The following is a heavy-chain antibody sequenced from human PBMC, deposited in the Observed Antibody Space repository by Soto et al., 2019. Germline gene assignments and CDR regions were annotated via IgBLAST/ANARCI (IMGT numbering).Heavy chain of an antibody. D-gene: IGHD4-17*01. Sequence: GGSLRLSWAASRFTFTTYAMNWVRQAPGKGLEWVALMSSDGTNEHYADSVRGRFTVSRDNSRNTLFLQMNNLRAEDKAVYYCAKSDYGDYAGHFDYWGQGTLVTVSS. V-gene: IGHV3-30-3*02. CDR3: AKSDYGDYAGHFDY. CDR2: MSSDGTNE. CDR1: RFTFTTYA. J-gene: IGHJ4*02.